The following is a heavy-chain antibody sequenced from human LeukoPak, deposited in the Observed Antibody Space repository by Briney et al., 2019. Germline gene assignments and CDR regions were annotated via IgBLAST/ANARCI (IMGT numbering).Heavy chain of an antibody. CDR1: GYTFTGYY. Sequence: GALVKVSCKASGYTFTGYYMHWVRQAPGQGLEWMGWINSNSGGTNYAQKFQGRVTMTRDTSISTAYMELSRLRSDDTAVYYCARDTDFCGGDCFVFDYWGQGTLVTVSS. CDR2: INSNSGGT. J-gene: IGHJ4*02. CDR3: ARDTDFCGGDCFVFDY. D-gene: IGHD2-21*02. V-gene: IGHV1-2*02.